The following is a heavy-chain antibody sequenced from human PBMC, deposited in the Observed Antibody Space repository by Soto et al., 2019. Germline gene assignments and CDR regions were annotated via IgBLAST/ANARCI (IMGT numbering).Heavy chain of an antibody. CDR3: VKDPRSSSQEVSRP. CDR1: GFTFSYHA. CDR2: ISGNGVNT. Sequence: EVQLVESGGGLVQPGGSLRLSCSASGFTFSYHAMHWVRQAPGKGLEYVSAISGNGVNTYYADSVRGRFTISRDNSKNTLYLQMSSLRPEDTAIYYCVKDPRSSSQEVSRPWGRGTLVTVSS. V-gene: IGHV3-64D*08. D-gene: IGHD2-2*01. J-gene: IGHJ5*02.